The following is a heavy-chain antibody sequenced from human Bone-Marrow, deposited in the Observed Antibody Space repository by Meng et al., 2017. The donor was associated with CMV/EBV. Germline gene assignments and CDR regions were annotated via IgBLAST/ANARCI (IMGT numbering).Heavy chain of an antibody. J-gene: IGHJ6*02. V-gene: IGHV3-30-3*01. D-gene: IGHD1-1*01. CDR3: ARVGTPYYGMAV. CDR1: GFTFSSYA. CDR2: ISYDGSNK. Sequence: GESLKISCAASGFTFSSYAMHWVRQAPGKGLEWVAVISYDGSNKYYADSVKGRFTISRDNSKNTLYLQMNSLRAEDTAVYYCARVGTPYYGMAVWGQGTTVTVSS.